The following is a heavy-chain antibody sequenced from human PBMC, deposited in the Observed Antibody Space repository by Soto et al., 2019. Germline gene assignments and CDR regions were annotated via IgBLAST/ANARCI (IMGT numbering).Heavy chain of an antibody. Sequence: GAPVEVSCKASGLTFNSYSMHSVCQAPGQRLEWMGWINAGNGNTKYSQKFQGRVTITRDTSASTAYMELSSLRSEDTAVYYCARAMVRGVIPDYWGQGTLVTV. J-gene: IGHJ4*02. CDR2: INAGNGNT. V-gene: IGHV1-3*01. CDR3: ARAMVRGVIPDY. CDR1: GLTFNSYS. D-gene: IGHD3-10*01.